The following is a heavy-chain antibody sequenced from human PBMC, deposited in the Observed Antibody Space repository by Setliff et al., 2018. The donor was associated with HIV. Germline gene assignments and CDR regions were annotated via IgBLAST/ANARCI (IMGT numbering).Heavy chain of an antibody. J-gene: IGHJ4*02. CDR2: IIPIFDTA. CDR1: GGTFSSYA. CDR3: ARDIRYPGYSSGWFDY. Sequence: SVKVSCKASGGTFSSYAISWVRQAPGQGLEWMGGIIPIFDTANCAQKFQGRVTITADESTTTAYMELRSLRSDDTAVYYCARDIRYPGYSSGWFDYWGQGTLVTVSS. D-gene: IGHD6-19*01. V-gene: IGHV1-69*13.